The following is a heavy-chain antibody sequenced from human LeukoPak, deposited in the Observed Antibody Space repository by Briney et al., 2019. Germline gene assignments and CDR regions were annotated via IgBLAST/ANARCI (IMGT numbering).Heavy chain of an antibody. CDR3: ASNVPLRYFDWYLGGWFDP. J-gene: IGHJ5*02. CDR1: GGSFSGYY. V-gene: IGHV4-34*01. CDR2: INHSGST. D-gene: IGHD3-9*01. Sequence: SETLSLTCAVYGGSFSGYYWSWIRQPPGKGLEWIGEINHSGSTNYNPSLKSRVTISVDTSKNQFSLKLSSVTAADTAVYYCASNVPLRYFDWYLGGWFDPWGQGTLVTVSS.